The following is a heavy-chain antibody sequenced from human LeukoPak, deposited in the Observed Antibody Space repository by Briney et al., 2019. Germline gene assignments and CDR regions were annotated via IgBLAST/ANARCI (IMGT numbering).Heavy chain of an antibody. CDR3: TKNTHDY. D-gene: IGHD1/OR15-1a*01. J-gene: IGHJ4*02. V-gene: IGHV3-7*01. Sequence: GGSLRLSCAASGFTFSGSWMSWVRQAPGKGLEWAATIKGDGSGKFYVDSVKGRFAISRDDVKSSLFLQMDSLRSEDTAVYYCTKNTHDYWGQGTLVTVSS. CDR2: IKGDGSGK. CDR1: GFTFSGSW.